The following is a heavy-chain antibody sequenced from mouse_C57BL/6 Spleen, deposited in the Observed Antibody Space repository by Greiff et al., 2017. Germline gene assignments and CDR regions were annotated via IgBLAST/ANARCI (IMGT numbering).Heavy chain of an antibody. J-gene: IGHJ4*01. V-gene: IGHV5-16*01. CDR1: GFTFSDYY. CDR2: INSDGSST. CDR3: ARENYFGSFYAMDY. D-gene: IGHD1-1*01. Sequence: EVKLMESEGGLVQPGSSMKLSCTASGFTFSDYYMAWVRQVPEKGLEWVANINSDGSSTYYLASLKSRFIISRDNAKNILYLQMSSLKSEDTATYYCARENYFGSFYAMDYWGQGTSVTVAS.